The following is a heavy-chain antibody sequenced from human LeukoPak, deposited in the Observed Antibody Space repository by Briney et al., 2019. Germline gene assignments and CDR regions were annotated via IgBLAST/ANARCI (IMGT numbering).Heavy chain of an antibody. CDR3: AKEIYSGYDIPIFDY. J-gene: IGHJ4*02. Sequence: GGSLRLSCAASGFTFSSYAMSWVRQAPGKGLEWVSAISGSGGSTYYADSVKGRFTIPRDNSKNTLYLQMNSLRAEDTAVYYCAKEIYSGYDIPIFDYWGQGTLVTVSS. D-gene: IGHD5-12*01. CDR2: ISGSGGST. CDR1: GFTFSSYA. V-gene: IGHV3-23*01.